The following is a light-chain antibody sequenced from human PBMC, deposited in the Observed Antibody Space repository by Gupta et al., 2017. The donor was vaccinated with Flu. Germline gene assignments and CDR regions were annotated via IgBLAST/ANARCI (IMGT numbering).Light chain of an antibody. Sequence: QSVLTQPPSVSGAPGQRVTISCTGSSSNIGAGFHVHWYQQFPGTAPKILIYTNNNRPSGVPDRFSGSKSGTSASLAITGLQAEDEADYYCQSYDRSLSGWVFGGGTRLTVL. CDR2: TNN. J-gene: IGLJ3*02. CDR3: QSYDRSLSGWV. V-gene: IGLV1-40*01. CDR1: SSNIGAGFH.